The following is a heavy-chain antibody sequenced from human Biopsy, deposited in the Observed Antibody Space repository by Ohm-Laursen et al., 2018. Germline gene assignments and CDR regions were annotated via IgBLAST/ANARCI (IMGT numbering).Heavy chain of an antibody. J-gene: IGHJ5*02. D-gene: IGHD2-2*01. Sequence: SVKVSCKVSGGTFSSYAISWVRQAPGQGLEWMGGIIPIFETIDYAPKFQDRVTITADESTRTAYMELSSLKSEDTAVYYCARRYCSSTSCSPPFYSWFDPWGQGTLVTVSS. CDR3: ARRYCSSTSCSPPFYSWFDP. CDR2: IIPIFETI. V-gene: IGHV1-69*13. CDR1: GGTFSSYA.